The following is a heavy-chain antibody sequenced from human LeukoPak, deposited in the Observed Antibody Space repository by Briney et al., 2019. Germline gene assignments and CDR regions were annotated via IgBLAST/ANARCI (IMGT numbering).Heavy chain of an antibody. CDR2: ISCSRSST. V-gene: IGHV3-23*01. CDR1: RFTFSSCA. CDR3: VKEPGIAVDGACLFDY. Sequence: PGGSLRLSCTASRFTFSSCAMSWLRQAPGKGLEGVSLISCSRSSTYFAASVKARFTISSDNSKNKLNLPLNSQRDDDTAVYYCVKEPGIAVDGACLFDYWCQGTLATVSS. D-gene: IGHD6-19*01. J-gene: IGHJ4*02.